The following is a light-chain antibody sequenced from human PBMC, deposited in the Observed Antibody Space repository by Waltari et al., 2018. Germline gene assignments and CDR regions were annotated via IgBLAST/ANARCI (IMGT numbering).Light chain of an antibody. V-gene: IGKV4-1*01. CDR3: QQYYSRRP. Sequence: DIVMTQSPDSLAVSLGERVTINCKSSQRLLYNSNDKNYLAWHQQKPGHPPKLPFYWAATRHSGVTDRFSGRGSATEFTLTISGLQAEDVAVYYCQQYYSRRPFGQGTRVEIK. J-gene: IGKJ1*01. CDR1: QRLLYNSNDKNY. CDR2: WAA.